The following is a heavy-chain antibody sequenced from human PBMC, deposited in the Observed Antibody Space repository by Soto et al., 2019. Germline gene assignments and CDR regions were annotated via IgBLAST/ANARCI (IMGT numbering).Heavy chain of an antibody. CDR2: TYYNGNA. J-gene: IGHJ4*02. D-gene: IGHD3-10*01. CDR3: ARHFVAVVIKVRGY. V-gene: IGHV4-39*01. Sequence: SETLSLTCNVSGGSIDRSNYYWDWLRQPPGKGLEWIGTTYYNGNAYYNPSLKSRVSMSVDTSKNQFSLKLVSVTAADTAVYYCARHFVAVVIKVRGYSAQGSLVTGSS. CDR1: GGSIDRSNYY.